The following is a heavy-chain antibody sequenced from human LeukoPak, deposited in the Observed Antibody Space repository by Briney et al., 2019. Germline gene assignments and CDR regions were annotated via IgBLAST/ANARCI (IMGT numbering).Heavy chain of an antibody. J-gene: IGHJ4*02. CDR1: GGSNISYY. CDR2: IYYSGST. V-gene: IGHV4-59*01. Sequence: SETLSLTCTVSGGSNISYYWSWIRQPPGKGLEWIGYIYYSGSTNYNPSLKSRVTISVDTSKNQFSLKLSSVTAADTAVYYCARQVYYYDSSGYPIDYWGQGTLVTVSS. D-gene: IGHD3-22*01. CDR3: ARQVYYYDSSGYPIDY.